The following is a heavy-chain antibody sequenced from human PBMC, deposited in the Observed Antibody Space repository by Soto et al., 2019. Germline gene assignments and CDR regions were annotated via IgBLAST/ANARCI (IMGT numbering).Heavy chain of an antibody. J-gene: IGHJ6*02. CDR3: AKEQLLAPQGDYYYGMDV. CDR2: IRGSGGST. V-gene: IGHV3-23*01. CDR1: GFTFSSYA. Sequence: GGSLRLSCAASGFTFSSYAMSWVRQAPGKGLEWVSAIRGSGGSTYYADSVKGRFTISRDNSKNTLYLQMNSLRAEDAAVYYCAKEQLLAPQGDYYYGMDVWGQGTTVTVSS. D-gene: IGHD2-2*01.